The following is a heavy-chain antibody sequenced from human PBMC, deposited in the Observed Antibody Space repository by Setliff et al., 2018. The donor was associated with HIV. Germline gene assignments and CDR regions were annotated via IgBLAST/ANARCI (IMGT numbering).Heavy chain of an antibody. Sequence: VKVSCKASRSTFNSHTINWVRQAPGQGLDWMGRIIPILGVANYAQKFQGRVTITADESTSTAYMELSSLRSEDTAVYYCARGRIVVVVAATDYYGMDVWGQGTTVTVSS. CDR3: ARGRIVVVVAATDYYGMDV. CDR2: IIPILGVA. CDR1: RSTFNSHT. J-gene: IGHJ6*02. D-gene: IGHD2-15*01. V-gene: IGHV1-69*02.